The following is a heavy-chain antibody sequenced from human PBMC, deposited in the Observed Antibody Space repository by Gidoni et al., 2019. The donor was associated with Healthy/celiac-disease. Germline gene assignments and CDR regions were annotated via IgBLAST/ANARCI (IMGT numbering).Heavy chain of an antibody. J-gene: IGHJ5*02. CDR2: INHSGST. CDR3: AREPTIVVTNWFDP. D-gene: IGHD3-22*01. Sequence: QVQLQQWCAGLLKPSEALSLTCAVYGGSFSGYYWSWIRQPPGKGLEWIGEINHSGSTNYNPSLKSRVTILVDTSKNQFSLKLSSVTAADTAVYYCAREPTIVVTNWFDPWGQGTLVTVSS. V-gene: IGHV4-34*01. CDR1: GGSFSGYY.